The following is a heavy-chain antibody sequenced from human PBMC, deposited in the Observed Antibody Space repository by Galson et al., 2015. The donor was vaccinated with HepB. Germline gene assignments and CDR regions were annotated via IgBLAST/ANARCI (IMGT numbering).Heavy chain of an antibody. J-gene: IGHJ6*02. CDR3: ARSSCNSISCNYYYYHDMDV. Sequence: SLRLSCAASGFTFSTSGMHWVRQAPGKGLEWVAIIWYDGTYASYADSVKGRFTIPRDNSKKTVYLQMNSLRAEDSAVYYCARSSCNSISCNYYYYHDMDVWGRGTTVIVSS. D-gene: IGHD2-2*01. V-gene: IGHV3-33*03. CDR1: GFTFSTSG. CDR2: IWYDGTYA.